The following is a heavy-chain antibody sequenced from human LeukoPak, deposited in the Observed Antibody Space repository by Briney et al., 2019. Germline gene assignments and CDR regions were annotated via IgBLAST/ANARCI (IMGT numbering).Heavy chain of an antibody. Sequence: PSETLSLTCTVSGGSISSSSYYWGWIRQPPGKGLEWIGSIYYSGSTYYNPSLKSRVTISVDTSKNQFSLKLSSVTAADTAVYYCARHYPKLEYSSSWGWFDPWGQGTLVTVSS. CDR2: IYYSGST. D-gene: IGHD6-6*01. CDR1: GGSISSSSYY. J-gene: IGHJ5*02. V-gene: IGHV4-39*07. CDR3: ARHYPKLEYSSSWGWFDP.